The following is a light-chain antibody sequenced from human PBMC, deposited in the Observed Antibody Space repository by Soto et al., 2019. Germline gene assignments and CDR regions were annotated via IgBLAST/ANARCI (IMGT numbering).Light chain of an antibody. V-gene: IGKV3-20*01. Sequence: EIVLTQSPGTLSLSPGERATLSCRASQSVSSSYLAWYQQKPGQAPRLLIYGASSRATGIPDRFSGSGSGTDFTLTISRLEPEEFAVYYCQQYGSSPRTFGQGTQVDIK. CDR2: GAS. CDR1: QSVSSSY. J-gene: IGKJ1*01. CDR3: QQYGSSPRT.